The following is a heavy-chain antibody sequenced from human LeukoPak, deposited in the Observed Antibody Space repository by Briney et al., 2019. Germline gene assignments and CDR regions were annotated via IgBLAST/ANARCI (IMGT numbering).Heavy chain of an antibody. CDR1: GGSFSGYY. CDR2: INHSGST. CDR3: ARGVDSGSYCH. J-gene: IGHJ4*02. V-gene: IGHV4-34*01. Sequence: PSETLSLTCAVYGGSFSGYYWSWIRQPPGKGLEWIGEINHSGSTNYNPSLKSRVTISVDTSKNQFSLKLSSVTAADTAVYYCARGVDSGSYCHRGQGTLVTVSS. D-gene: IGHD1-26*01.